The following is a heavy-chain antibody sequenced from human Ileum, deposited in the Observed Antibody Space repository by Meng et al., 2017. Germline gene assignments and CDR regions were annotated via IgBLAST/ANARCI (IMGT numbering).Heavy chain of an antibody. CDR3: ARRDSSASYLDC. CDR2: IYPGDSDT. Sequence: KVSCKGSGYSFTSSWIGWVRQMPGKGLEWMGIIYPGDSDTRYSPSFQGQVTISADKSISTAHLQWNSLKASDTAMYFCARRDSSASYLDCWGQGTLVTVSS. J-gene: IGHJ4*02. V-gene: IGHV5-51*01. CDR1: GYSFTSSW. D-gene: IGHD3-22*01.